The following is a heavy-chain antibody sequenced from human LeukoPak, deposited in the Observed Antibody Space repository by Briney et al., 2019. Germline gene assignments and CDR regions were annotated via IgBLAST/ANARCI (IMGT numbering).Heavy chain of an antibody. D-gene: IGHD5-24*01. Sequence: PSQTLSLTCTVSNVSISSGSHYWNWIRQPAGKGLEWIGRIYAGGRSNYNPSLRSRVTISVDTSKNHFTLKLTSVTAADTAVYYCARHGRRDGRRSPWSAWGQGTLVSVS. CDR1: NVSISSGSHY. CDR2: IYAGGRS. V-gene: IGHV4-61*02. J-gene: IGHJ4*02. CDR3: ARHGRRDGRRSPWSA.